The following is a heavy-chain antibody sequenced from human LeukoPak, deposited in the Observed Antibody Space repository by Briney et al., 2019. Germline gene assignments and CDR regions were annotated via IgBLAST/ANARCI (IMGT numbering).Heavy chain of an antibody. CDR2: MNPNSGNT. D-gene: IGHD3-22*01. CDR1: GYTFTSYD. J-gene: IGHJ3*02. CDR3: ARGGDYYDSSGYYYVTAFDI. V-gene: IGHV1-8*03. Sequence: GESLKISCKASGYTFTSYDINWVRQATGQGLEWMGWMNPNSGNTGYAQKFQGRVTITRNTSISTAYMELSSLRSEDTAVYYCARGGDYYDSSGYYYVTAFDIWGQGTMVTVSS.